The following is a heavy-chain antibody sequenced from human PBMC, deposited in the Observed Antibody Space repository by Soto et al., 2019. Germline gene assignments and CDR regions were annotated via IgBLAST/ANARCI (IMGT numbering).Heavy chain of an antibody. V-gene: IGHV3-30*18. J-gene: IGHJ4*02. CDR2: ISYDGSDK. CDR1: RFTFNSYG. CDR3: AKDQMYYDFWSGPGPIDY. D-gene: IGHD3-3*01. Sequence: GGSLRLSCAASRFTFNSYGMHWVRQAPGKGLEWVAIISYDGSDKYYADSVKGRFTISRVNSKNTLYLQMNSLRAEDTAVYYCAKDQMYYDFWSGPGPIDYWGLGTLVTVSS.